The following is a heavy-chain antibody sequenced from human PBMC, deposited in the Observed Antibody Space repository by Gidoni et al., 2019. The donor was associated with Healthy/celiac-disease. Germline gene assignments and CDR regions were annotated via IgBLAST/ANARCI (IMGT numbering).Heavy chain of an antibody. CDR2: IYTSGST. CDR3: ARMRIAAAGRYYYGMDV. V-gene: IGHV4-61*02. J-gene: IGHJ6*02. D-gene: IGHD6-13*01. CDR1: GGSISSGSYY. Sequence: QLQLQESGPGLVKPSQTLSLTCTFSGGSISSGSYYWSWIRQPAGKGLEWIGRIYTSGSTNYNPSLKSRVTISVDTSKNQFSLKLSSVTAADTAVYYCARMRIAAAGRYYYGMDVWGQGTTVTVSS.